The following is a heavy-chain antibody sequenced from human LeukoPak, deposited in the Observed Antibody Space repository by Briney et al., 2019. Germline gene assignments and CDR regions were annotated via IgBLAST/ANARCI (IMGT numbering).Heavy chain of an antibody. CDR2: ISGSGGST. Sequence: GGSLRLSCAASGFTFSSYAMSWVRQAPGKGLEWVSAISGSGGSTYYADSVKGRFTISRDNSKNTLYLQMNSLRPEDTAVYYCAKDTGSSGYYPPYYFDYWGQGTLVTVSS. D-gene: IGHD3-22*01. V-gene: IGHV3-23*01. CDR3: AKDTGSSGYYPPYYFDY. J-gene: IGHJ4*02. CDR1: GFTFSSYA.